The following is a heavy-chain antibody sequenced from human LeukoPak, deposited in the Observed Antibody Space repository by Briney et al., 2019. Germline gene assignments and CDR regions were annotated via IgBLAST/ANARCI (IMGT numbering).Heavy chain of an antibody. J-gene: IGHJ2*01. CDR2: IYYSGST. Sequence: SETLFLTCTVSGGSISSYYWSWIRQPPGKGLEWIGYIYYSGSTNYNPSLKSRVTISVDTSKNQFSLKLSSVTAADTAVYYCARDGTSPWYFDLWGRGTLVTVSS. CDR1: GGSISSYY. CDR3: ARDGTSPWYFDL. V-gene: IGHV4-59*01. D-gene: IGHD1-26*01.